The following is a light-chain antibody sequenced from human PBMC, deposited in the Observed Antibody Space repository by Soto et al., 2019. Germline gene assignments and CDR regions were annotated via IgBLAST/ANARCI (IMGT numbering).Light chain of an antibody. CDR3: QQYSQRT. CDR2: KAS. CDR1: QYISSW. V-gene: IGKV1-5*03. J-gene: IGKJ1*01. Sequence: DIPMTQSPSTLSASVGDRVTITCRASQYISSWLAWYQQKPGKAPKLLIYKASSLESGVPSRFSGSGSGTEFTLTISSLQPDDFATYYCQQYSQRTFGQGTKVEIK.